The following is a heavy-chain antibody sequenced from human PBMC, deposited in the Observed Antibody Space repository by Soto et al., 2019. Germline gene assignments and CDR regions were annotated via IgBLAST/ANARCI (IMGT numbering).Heavy chain of an antibody. J-gene: IGHJ6*02. D-gene: IGHD1-26*01. CDR3: AREALLRLYYYYGMDV. CDR1: GYTFTSYG. CDR2: ISAYNGNT. Sequence: QVQLVQSGAEVKKPGASVKVSCKASGYTFTSYGISWVRQAPGQGLEWMGWISAYNGNTNYAQKLQGRVTRTTDTPTSTAYMELRSLRSDDTAVYYCAREALLRLYYYYGMDVWGQGTTVTVSS. V-gene: IGHV1-18*01.